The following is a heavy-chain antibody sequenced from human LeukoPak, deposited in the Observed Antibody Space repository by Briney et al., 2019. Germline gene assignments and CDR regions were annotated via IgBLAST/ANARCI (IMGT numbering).Heavy chain of an antibody. CDR1: GFTFSSYA. CDR3: AKGRPHRGWASSWAHRKTGAFDI. Sequence: GGSLRLSCAASGFTFSSYAMSWVRQAPGKGLEWVSAISGSGGSTYYADSVKGRFTISRDNSKNTLYLQMNSLRAEDTAIYYCAKGRPHRGWASSWAHRKTGAFDIWGQGTMVTVSS. CDR2: ISGSGGST. V-gene: IGHV3-23*01. J-gene: IGHJ3*02. D-gene: IGHD6-13*01.